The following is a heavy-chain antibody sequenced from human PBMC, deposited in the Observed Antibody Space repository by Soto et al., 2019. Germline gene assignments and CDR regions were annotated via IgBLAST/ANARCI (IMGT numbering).Heavy chain of an antibody. CDR2: ISPYNGKT. CDR3: ARDPGLGSSYPPLDY. CDR1: GYTFTSYG. V-gene: IGHV1-18*04. Sequence: ASVQVSCQASGYTFTSYGLSWVRQAPGQELAGMGWISPYNGKTEHSPKFQDRVTMTTVISITTAYMELSSLTAEDSAIYYCARDPGLGSSYPPLDYWGQGSLVTVSS. D-gene: IGHD3-10*01. J-gene: IGHJ4*01.